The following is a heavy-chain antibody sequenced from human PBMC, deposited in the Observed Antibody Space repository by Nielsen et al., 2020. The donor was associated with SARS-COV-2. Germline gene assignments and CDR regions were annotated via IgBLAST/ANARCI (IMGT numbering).Heavy chain of an antibody. CDR1: GFTFSSYS. J-gene: IGHJ4*02. CDR2: ISNSGDIT. D-gene: IGHD4-17*01. V-gene: IGHV3-23*01. CDR3: ARFMTTVTTETFDY. Sequence: GGSLRLSCAASGFTFSSYSMNWVRQAPGKGLAWVSSISNSGDITYYADSVKGRFTASRDNSKNTLYLQMHSLRAEDTAIYYCARFMTTVTTETFDYWGQGTLVTVSS.